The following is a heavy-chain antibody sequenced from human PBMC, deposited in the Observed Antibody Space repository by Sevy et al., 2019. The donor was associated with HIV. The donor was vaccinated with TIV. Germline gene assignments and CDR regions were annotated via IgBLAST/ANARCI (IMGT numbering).Heavy chain of an antibody. CDR2: IAYDGSNK. Sequence: GGSLRLSCTASGFVFSSYAMHWVRQAPGKGLEWVAFIAYDGSNKNYADSVKGRFTLSRDNSKNTLYLQMNSLGAEDTAVYYCARPRFLEWLSSAAFDIWCQGTMVTVSS. V-gene: IGHV3-30*04. CDR1: GFVFSSYA. J-gene: IGHJ3*02. D-gene: IGHD3-3*01. CDR3: ARPRFLEWLSSAAFDI.